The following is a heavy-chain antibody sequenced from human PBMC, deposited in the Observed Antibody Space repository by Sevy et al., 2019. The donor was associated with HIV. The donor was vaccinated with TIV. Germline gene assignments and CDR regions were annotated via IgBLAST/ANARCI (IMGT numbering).Heavy chain of an antibody. CDR2: ISGSGTRT. D-gene: IGHD3-22*01. J-gene: IGHJ6*03. Sequence: GGSLRLSCAVSGFSFDSYGMTWARQAPGKGLEWVSGISGSGTRTYYADSVKGRFSISRDNSKNRLYLQMNSLRSEDTAMYYCAKGGGGHYDPDEIGYYFYYYNMDVWGKGTTVTVSS. V-gene: IGHV3-23*01. CDR3: AKGGGGHYDPDEIGYYFYYYNMDV. CDR1: GFSFDSYG.